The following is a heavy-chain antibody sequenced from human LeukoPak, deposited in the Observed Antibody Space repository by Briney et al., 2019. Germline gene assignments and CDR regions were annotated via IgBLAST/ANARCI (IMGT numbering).Heavy chain of an antibody. CDR3: AKGSRNTGFDY. CDR2: MSDSGGNT. D-gene: IGHD1-26*01. CDR1: RFTFSSFA. Sequence: GGSLRLSCAASRFTFSSFAMYWVRQAPGKGLEWVSAMSDSGGNTYYADSVKGRFTISRDNSKNTLYLQMNSLRVEDTAVYYCAKGSRNTGFDYWGQGTLVTVSS. V-gene: IGHV3-23*01. J-gene: IGHJ4*02.